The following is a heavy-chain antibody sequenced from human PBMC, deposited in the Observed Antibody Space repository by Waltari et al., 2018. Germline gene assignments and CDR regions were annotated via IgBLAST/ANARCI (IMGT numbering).Heavy chain of an antibody. Sequence: EVQLVESGGGLVKPGGSLRLSCAASGFTFSSYSMNWVRQAPGKGLEWVSSISSSSRYIYYADSVKGRFTISRDNAKNALYLQMNSLRAEDTAVYYCAKIVGATDYWGQGTLVTVSS. V-gene: IGHV3-21*01. CDR3: AKIVGATDY. CDR2: ISSSSRYI. J-gene: IGHJ4*02. CDR1: GFTFSSYS. D-gene: IGHD1-26*01.